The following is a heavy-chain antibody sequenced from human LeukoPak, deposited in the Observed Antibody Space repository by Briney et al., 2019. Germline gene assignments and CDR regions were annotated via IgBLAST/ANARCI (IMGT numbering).Heavy chain of an antibody. CDR3: ANGYTSTYYNALDI. Sequence: GGSLRLSCAASGFTFSSYWMHWVRQAPGKRLVWVSRINSDGSGTTYADSVKSRFTISRDNAKNTLYLQMSSLRVEDTAVYYCANGYTSTYYNALDIRGQGTMVTVSS. D-gene: IGHD3-16*01. J-gene: IGHJ3*02. CDR2: INSDGSGT. V-gene: IGHV3-74*01. CDR1: GFTFSSYW.